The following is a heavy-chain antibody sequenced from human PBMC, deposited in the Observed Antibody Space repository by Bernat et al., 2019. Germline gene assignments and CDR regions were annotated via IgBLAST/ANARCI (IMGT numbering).Heavy chain of an antibody. D-gene: IGHD3-10*01. V-gene: IGHV4-59*08. CDR2: IYYSGST. J-gene: IGHJ4*02. CDR1: GGSISSYY. CDR3: ARLNGSGSLHDY. Sequence: QVQLQESGPGLVKPSETLSLTCTVSGGSISSYYWSWIRQPPGKGLEWIGYIYYSGSTNYNPSLKSRVTISVDTSKNQFSLKLSSVTAADTAVYYCARLNGSGSLHDYWGQGTLVTVSS.